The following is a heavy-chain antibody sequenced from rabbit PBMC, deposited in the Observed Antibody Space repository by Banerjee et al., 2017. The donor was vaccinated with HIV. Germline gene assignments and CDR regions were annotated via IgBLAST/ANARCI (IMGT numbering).Heavy chain of an antibody. CDR1: GFTISSYH. V-gene: IGHV1S40*01. CDR3: ARDLAAVTGWNFGL. D-gene: IGHD7-1*01. Sequence: QSLEESGGDLVTPGGTLTLTCTASGFTISSYHMCWVRQAPGKGLEWIACIYVGSSGSTYYARWEKGRFTISRTSSTTVTLQMTSLTAADTATYFCARDLAAVTGWNFGLWGQGTLVTVS. CDR2: IYVGSSGST. J-gene: IGHJ3*01.